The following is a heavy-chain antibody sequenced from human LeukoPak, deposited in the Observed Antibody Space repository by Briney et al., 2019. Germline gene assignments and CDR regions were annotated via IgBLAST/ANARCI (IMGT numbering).Heavy chain of an antibody. CDR2: IKQDGSEK. D-gene: IGHD4-11*01. J-gene: IGHJ6*02. V-gene: IGHV3-7*03. CDR1: GFTFSSYW. CDR3: ARALYTVTTLFLGMDV. Sequence: GGSLRLSCAASGFTFSSYWMSWVRQAPGEGLEWVANIKQDGSEKYYVDSVKGRFTISRDNAKNSLYLQMNSLRAEDTAVYYCARALYTVTTLFLGMDVWGQGTTVTVSS.